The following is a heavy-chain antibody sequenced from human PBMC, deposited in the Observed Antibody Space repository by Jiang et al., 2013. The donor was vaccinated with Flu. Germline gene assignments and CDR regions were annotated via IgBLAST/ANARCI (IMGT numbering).Heavy chain of an antibody. D-gene: IGHD2-2*01. V-gene: IGHV3-20*04. CDR3: ARVGGGYCSSTSCSGFDY. CDR2: INWNGGST. J-gene: IGHJ4*02. CDR1: GFTFDDYG. Sequence: LSCAASGFTFDDYGMSWVRQAPGKGLEWVSGINWNGGSTGYADSVKGRFTISRDNAKNSLYLQMNSLRAEDTALYYCARVGGGYCSSTSCSGFDYWGQGTLVTVSS.